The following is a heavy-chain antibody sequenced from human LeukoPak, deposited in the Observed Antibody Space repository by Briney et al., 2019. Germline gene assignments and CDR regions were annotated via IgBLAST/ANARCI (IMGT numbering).Heavy chain of an antibody. CDR3: AREGIVVPSWFDP. J-gene: IGHJ5*02. V-gene: IGHV4-39*07. CDR2: IYYSGST. D-gene: IGHD2-2*01. CDR1: GGSISSSSYY. Sequence: SETLSLTRTVSGGSISSSSYYWGWIRQPPGKGLEWIGSIYYSGSTYYNPSLKSRVTISVDTSKNQFSLKLSSVTAADTAVYYCAREGIVVPSWFDPWGQGTLVTVSS.